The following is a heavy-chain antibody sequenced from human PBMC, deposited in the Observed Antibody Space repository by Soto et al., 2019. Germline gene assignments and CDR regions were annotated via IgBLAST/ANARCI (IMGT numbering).Heavy chain of an antibody. CDR3: VSPKRRATGNSLFGNMDV. D-gene: IGHD3-9*01. CDR2: IYYTGST. CDR1: GGSISSSGYF. Sequence: PSETRSLTGTVSGGSISSSGYFWGGIRQPPGKRLEWIWNIYYTGSTYYNPSLESRVTISVDTSKNQFSLRLSSVTAADTAVYYCVSPKRRATGNSLFGNMDVWGQGTTVTVSS. J-gene: IGHJ6*02. V-gene: IGHV4-39*01.